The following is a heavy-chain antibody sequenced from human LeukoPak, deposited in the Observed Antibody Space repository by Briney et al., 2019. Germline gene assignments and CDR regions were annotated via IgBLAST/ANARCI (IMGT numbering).Heavy chain of an antibody. CDR1: GFTFSNYS. J-gene: IGHJ4*02. V-gene: IGHV3-21*01. CDR2: ISSSSTYI. Sequence: GGSLRLSCAVSGFTFSNYSMNWVRQAPGKGLEWVSSISSSSTYIYYADSVKGRFTISRDNAKTSLYLQMNSLRAEDTAVYYCARDLSGVTGYTYGRGIDYWGQGTLVTVSS. D-gene: IGHD5-18*01. CDR3: ARDLSGVTGYTYGRGIDY.